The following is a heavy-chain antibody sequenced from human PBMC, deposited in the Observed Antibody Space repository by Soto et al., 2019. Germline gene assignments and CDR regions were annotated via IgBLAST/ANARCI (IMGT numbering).Heavy chain of an antibody. CDR3: AKDISGGSYRHFDY. V-gene: IGHV3-9*01. CDR1: GFTFDDYA. D-gene: IGHD1-26*01. Sequence: LRLSCAASGFTFDDYAMHWVRQAPGKGLEWVSGISWNSGSIGYADSVKGRFTISRDNAKNSLYLQMNSLRAEDTALYYCAKDISGGSYRHFDYWGQGTLVTVSS. CDR2: ISWNSGSI. J-gene: IGHJ4*02.